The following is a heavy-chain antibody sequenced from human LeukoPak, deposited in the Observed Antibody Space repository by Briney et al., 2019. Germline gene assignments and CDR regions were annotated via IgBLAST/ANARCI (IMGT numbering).Heavy chain of an antibody. D-gene: IGHD3-10*02. CDR3: AKDVRGVNTQFNFDF. CDR1: GFTFSYYA. V-gene: IGHV3-30*04. J-gene: IGHJ4*02. Sequence: GGSLRLSCAASGFTFSYYAMYCVRQAPGKGLEWVAVISYDGRLQYYADSVKGRFTISRNNSKNTLYLQMNSPRPEDTAVYYCAKDVRGVNTQFNFDFWGQGALVTVSS. CDR2: ISYDGRLQ.